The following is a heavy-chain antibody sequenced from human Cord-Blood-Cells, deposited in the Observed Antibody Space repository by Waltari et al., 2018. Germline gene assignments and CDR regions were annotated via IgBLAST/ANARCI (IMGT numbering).Heavy chain of an antibody. CDR3: ARVWVDWYGTFKGAYYYMDV. Sequence: QVQLVQSGPEVKKPSASVKVSCTESGLNLRSPATSWVQQAPAQGLEWKGGVIPICGTANYAGKFQGKVMMTADESTRTAYMGLSSLRSEDTAVYYCARVWVDWYGTFKGAYYYMDVWGKGTTVTVSS. J-gene: IGHJ6*03. V-gene: IGHV1-69*01. CDR2: VIPICGTA. D-gene: IGHD2-21*01. CDR1: GLNLRSPA.